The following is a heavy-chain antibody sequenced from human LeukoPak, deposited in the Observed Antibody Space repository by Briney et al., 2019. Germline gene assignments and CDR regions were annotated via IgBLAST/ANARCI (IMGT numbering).Heavy chain of an antibody. J-gene: IGHJ6*02. CDR3: ARLGGYGGSSNYGMDV. V-gene: IGHV4-34*01. CDR1: GGSFSGYY. D-gene: IGHD4-23*01. Sequence: SETLSLTCAVYGGSFSGYYWSWIRQPPGKGLEWIGEINHSGSTNYNPSLKSRVTISVDTSKNQFSLKLSSVTAADTAVYYCARLGGYGGSSNYGMDVWGQGTTVTVSS. CDR2: INHSGST.